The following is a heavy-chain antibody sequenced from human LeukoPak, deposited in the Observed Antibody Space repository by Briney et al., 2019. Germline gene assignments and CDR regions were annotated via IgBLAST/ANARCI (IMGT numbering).Heavy chain of an antibody. V-gene: IGHV5-51*01. CDR3: ARHHDSTGYYYGDLYFDY. D-gene: IGHD3-22*01. CDR1: GYSFTNYW. CDR2: IYPGDSDT. Sequence: GESLKISCKGSGYSFTNYWIGWVRQMPGKGLEWMGIIYPGDSDTRYSPSFQGQVTLSADKSISTAYLQWSSLKASDTAIYYCARHHDSTGYYYGDLYFDYWGQGTLVTVSS. J-gene: IGHJ4*02.